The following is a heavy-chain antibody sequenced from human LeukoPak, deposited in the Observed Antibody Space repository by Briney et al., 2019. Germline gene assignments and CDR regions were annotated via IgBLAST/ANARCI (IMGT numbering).Heavy chain of an antibody. V-gene: IGHV4-59*01. Sequence: PSETLSLTCTVSGGSLSSYYWSWIRQPPRKGLEWIGYIYYSGSTNYNPSLKSRVTISVDTSKNQFSLKLSSVTAADTAVYYCARAAYRDYYDSSGYFFDYWGQGTLVTVSS. J-gene: IGHJ4*02. CDR2: IYYSGST. CDR1: GGSLSSYY. CDR3: ARAAYRDYYDSSGYFFDY. D-gene: IGHD3-22*01.